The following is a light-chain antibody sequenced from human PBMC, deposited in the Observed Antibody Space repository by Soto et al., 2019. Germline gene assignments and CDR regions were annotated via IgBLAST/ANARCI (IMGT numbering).Light chain of an antibody. V-gene: IGLV1-40*01. CDR2: ANT. Sequence: QSVLTQPPSMTGAPGQRVTISCTGNNSNIGAGSGVNWYQQFPDKAPKLLIYANTHRPSGVPDRFSGSTSATSASLAITGLQTQDEADYYCQSFDSSLTGLIFGGGTKVTVL. CDR3: QSFDSSLTGLI. CDR1: NSNIGAGSG. J-gene: IGLJ2*01.